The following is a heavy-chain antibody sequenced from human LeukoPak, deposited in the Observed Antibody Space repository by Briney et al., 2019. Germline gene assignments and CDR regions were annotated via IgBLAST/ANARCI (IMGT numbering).Heavy chain of an antibody. Sequence: LSGGSLRLSCAASGFTFSSYAMSWVRQAPGKGLEWVSAISGSGGSTYYADSVKGRFTISRDNSKNTLYLQMNSLRAEDTAVYYCARDEEEMATPNYGMDVWGQGTTVTVSS. V-gene: IGHV3-23*01. CDR1: GFTFSSYA. J-gene: IGHJ6*02. CDR2: ISGSGGST. D-gene: IGHD5-24*01. CDR3: ARDEEEMATPNYGMDV.